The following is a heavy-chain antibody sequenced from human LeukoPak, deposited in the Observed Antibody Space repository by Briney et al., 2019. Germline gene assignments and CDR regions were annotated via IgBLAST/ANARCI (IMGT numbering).Heavy chain of an antibody. V-gene: IGHV3-30-3*01. CDR3: ARGEYSRSSAYFQH. CDR2: ISYDGSKK. CDR1: GFTFSSYA. J-gene: IGHJ1*01. Sequence: GRSLRLSCAASGFTFSSYAMHWVRQAPGEGLEWVGLISYDGSKKYYVDSVKGRFTISRDNSKNTLYLQMNSLRAEDTAVYYCARGEYSRSSAYFQHWGQGTLVTVSS. D-gene: IGHD6-6*01.